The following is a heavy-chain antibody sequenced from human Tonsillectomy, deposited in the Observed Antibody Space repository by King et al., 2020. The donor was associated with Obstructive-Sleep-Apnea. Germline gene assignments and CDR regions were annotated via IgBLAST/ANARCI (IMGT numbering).Heavy chain of an antibody. CDR2: ISGSGGGT. CDR3: AGSSTSCWDAFDI. CDR1: GFTFSSYA. J-gene: IGHJ3*02. V-gene: IGHV3-23*04. Sequence: VQLVESGGGLVQPGGSLRLSCAASGFTFSSYAMSWVRQAPGKGLEWVSAISGSGGGTYYAHSVKGRVTISRANSKNTLYLQRNSLRAEDTAVYYSAGSSTSCWDAFDIWGQGTMVTVSS. D-gene: IGHD2-2*01.